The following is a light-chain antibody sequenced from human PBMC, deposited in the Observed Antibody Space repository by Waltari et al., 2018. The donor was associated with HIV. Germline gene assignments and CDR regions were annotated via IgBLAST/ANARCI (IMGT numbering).Light chain of an antibody. Sequence: SYELTQPPSVSVSPGQTASITCSGDKLGDKYVYWYQQKPGQSPVVVMYQDTKRRAGIPGIAERCAGSSSGNTATLTISGTQTMDEADYYCQAWDSSPVVFGGGTKLTVL. CDR3: QAWDSSPVV. CDR1: KLGDKY. CDR2: QDT. J-gene: IGLJ2*01. V-gene: IGLV3-1*01.